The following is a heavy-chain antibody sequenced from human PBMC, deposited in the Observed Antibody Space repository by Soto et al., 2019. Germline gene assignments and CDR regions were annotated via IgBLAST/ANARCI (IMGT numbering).Heavy chain of an antibody. CDR2: INHSGST. J-gene: IGHJ5*02. D-gene: IGHD3-3*01. V-gene: IGHV4-34*01. CDR1: GGSFSGYY. CDR3: AREALITIFGVVIRPNNWCDP. Sequence: LETVSLTCAVYGGSFSGYYWSWIRQPPGKGLEWIGEINHSGSTDYNPSLKSRVTISVDTSKNQFSLKLSSVTAADTAVYYCAREALITIFGVVIRPNNWCDPWGQGTMGIVSA.